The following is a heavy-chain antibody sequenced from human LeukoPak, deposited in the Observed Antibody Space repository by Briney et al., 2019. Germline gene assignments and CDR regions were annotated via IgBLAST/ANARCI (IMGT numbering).Heavy chain of an antibody. CDR2: INTGGST. V-gene: IGHV4-61*02. CDR3: AREKFWYGLTVPGKRGEGHYFDY. J-gene: IGHJ4*02. D-gene: IGHD6-13*01. CDR1: GYSISSGYY. Sequence: SETLSLTCTVSGYSISSGYYWGWIRQPAGKGLEWIGRINTGGSTNYNPSLKSRVTISVDTSKNQFSLKLNSVTAADTAVYYCAREKFWYGLTVPGKRGEGHYFDYWGQGTLVTVSS.